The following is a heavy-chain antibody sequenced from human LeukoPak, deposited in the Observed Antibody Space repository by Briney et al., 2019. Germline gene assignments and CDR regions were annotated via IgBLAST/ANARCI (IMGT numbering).Heavy chain of an antibody. CDR2: INWNGGST. Sequence: GGSLRLSCAASGFTFSSYWMHWVRQAPGKGLEWVSGINWNGGSTGYADSVKGRFTISRDNAKNSLYLQMNSLRAEDTALYHCARDGPNGWYFDYWGQGTLVTVSS. CDR3: ARDGPNGWYFDY. CDR1: GFTFSSYW. D-gene: IGHD4-17*01. J-gene: IGHJ4*02. V-gene: IGHV3-20*01.